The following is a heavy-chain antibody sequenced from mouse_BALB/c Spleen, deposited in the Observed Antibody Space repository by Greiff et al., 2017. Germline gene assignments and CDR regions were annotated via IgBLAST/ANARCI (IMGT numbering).Heavy chain of an antibody. CDR1: GFTFSSYA. V-gene: IGHV5-9-4*01. Sequence: EVKLMESGGGLVKPGGSLKLSCAASGFTFSSYAMSWVRQSPEKRLEWVAEISSGGSYTYYPDTVTGRFTISRDNAKNTLYLEMSSLRSEDTAMYYCASYYSFAYWGQGTLVTVSA. CDR2: ISSGGSYT. D-gene: IGHD1-1*01. J-gene: IGHJ3*01. CDR3: ASYYSFAY.